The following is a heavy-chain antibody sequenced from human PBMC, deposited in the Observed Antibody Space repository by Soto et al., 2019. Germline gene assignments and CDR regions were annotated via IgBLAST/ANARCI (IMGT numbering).Heavy chain of an antibody. D-gene: IGHD3-10*01. CDR1: GFTFSSYG. CDR3: AKEDYGSGSYYGMDV. Sequence: QVQLVESGGGVVQPGRSLRLSCAASGFTFSSYGMHWVRQAPGKGLEWVAVISYDGSNKYYADSVKGRFTISRDNSKNTLYLQMNSLRAEDTAVYYCAKEDYGSGSYYGMDVWGQGTKVTVSS. V-gene: IGHV3-30*18. CDR2: ISYDGSNK. J-gene: IGHJ6*02.